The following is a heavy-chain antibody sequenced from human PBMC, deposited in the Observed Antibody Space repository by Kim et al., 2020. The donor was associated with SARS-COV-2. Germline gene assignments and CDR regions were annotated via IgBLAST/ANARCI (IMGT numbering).Heavy chain of an antibody. J-gene: IGHJ4*02. CDR1: GFTFGDYA. Sequence: GGSLRLSCTASGFTFGDYAMSWVRQAPGKGLEWVGFIRSKDYGGTTEYAASVKGRFTISRDDSKSIAYLQMNSLKTEDTAVYYCTRDAWDYVFDYWGQGTLVTVSS. CDR2: IRSKDYGGTT. V-gene: IGHV3-49*04. D-gene: IGHD3-16*01. CDR3: TRDAWDYVFDY.